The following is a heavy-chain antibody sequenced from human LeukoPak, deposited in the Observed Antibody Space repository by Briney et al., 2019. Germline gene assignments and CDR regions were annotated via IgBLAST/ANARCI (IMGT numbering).Heavy chain of an antibody. J-gene: IGHJ2*01. CDR1: GYTFNSYG. CDR3: ARVDTAVSYWYFDL. V-gene: IGHV1-18*01. D-gene: IGHD4-17*01. Sequence: GASVKVSCKASGYTFNSYGISWVRQAPGQGLEWMGWISAYNGNTNYAQKLQGRVTMNTDTSTSTAYMELRSLRSDDTAVYYCARVDTAVSYWYFDLSGRGTLVTVSS. CDR2: ISAYNGNT.